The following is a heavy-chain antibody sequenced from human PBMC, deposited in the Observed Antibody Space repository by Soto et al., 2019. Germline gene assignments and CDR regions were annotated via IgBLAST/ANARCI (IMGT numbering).Heavy chain of an antibody. CDR2: INPNSGGT. V-gene: IGHV1-2*02. Sequence: ASVKVSCKASGYTFTGYYMHWVRQAPGQGLEWMGWINPNSGGTNYAQKFQGGVTMTRDTSISTAYMEMSRLRSDDTAVYYCARGPWLGVVAAAPYIGFQHWGQGTLVTVSS. J-gene: IGHJ1*01. CDR1: GYTFTGYY. D-gene: IGHD2-15*01. CDR3: ARGPWLGVVAAAPYIGFQH.